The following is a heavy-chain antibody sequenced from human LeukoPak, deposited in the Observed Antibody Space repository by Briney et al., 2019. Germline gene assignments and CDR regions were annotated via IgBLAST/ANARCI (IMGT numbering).Heavy chain of an antibody. J-gene: IGHJ6*02. V-gene: IGHV4-59*01. CDR1: GGSISSYY. D-gene: IGHD2-8*01. CDR3: ARDCTNAGSGMYV. CDR2: IYYSGST. Sequence: SETLSLTCTVSGGSISSYYWSWIRQPPGKGLEWIGYIYYSGSTNYNPSLKSRVTISVDTSKNQFSLKLSSVTAADTAVYYCARDCTNAGSGMYVWGQGTTVTVSS.